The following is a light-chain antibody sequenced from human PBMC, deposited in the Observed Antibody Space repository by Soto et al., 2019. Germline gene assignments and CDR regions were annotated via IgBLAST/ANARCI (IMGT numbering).Light chain of an antibody. J-gene: IGKJ1*01. CDR2: GAS. Sequence: EIVMTQSPATLSVSPGERATLSCSASQSVSSNLAWYQQKPGQAPRLLIYGASSRATGVSDRFSGSGSGTDFTLTISRLEPEDFAVYYCQQYGRSPTWTFGQGTKVDIK. CDR1: QSVSSN. CDR3: QQYGRSPTWT. V-gene: IGKV3-20*01.